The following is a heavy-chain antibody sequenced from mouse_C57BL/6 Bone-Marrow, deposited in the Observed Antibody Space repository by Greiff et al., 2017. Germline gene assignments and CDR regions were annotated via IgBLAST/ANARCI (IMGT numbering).Heavy chain of an antibody. CDR1: GFNIKNTY. CDR2: IDPANGNT. CDR3: ARPLLLRSSLGDY. V-gene: IGHV14-3*01. J-gene: IGHJ2*01. D-gene: IGHD1-1*01. Sequence: VQLKQSVAELVRPGASVKLSCTASGFNIKNTYMHWVKQRPEQGLEWIGRIDPANGNTKYAPKFQGKATITADTSSNTAYLQLSSLTSEDTAIYYCARPLLLRSSLGDYWGQGTTLTVSS.